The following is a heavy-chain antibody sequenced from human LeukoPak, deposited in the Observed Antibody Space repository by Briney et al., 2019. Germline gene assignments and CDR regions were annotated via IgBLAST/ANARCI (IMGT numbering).Heavy chain of an antibody. D-gene: IGHD3-22*01. V-gene: IGHV1-18*01. J-gene: IGHJ4*02. CDR2: ISAYNGNT. Sequence: GASVKVSCKASGYTFTSYGISWVRQAPGQGLGWMGWISAYNGNTNYAQKLQGRVTMTTDTSTSTAYMELRSLRSDDTAVYYCARDYYDSSGYYSPLNYWGQGTLVTVSS. CDR1: GYTFTSYG. CDR3: ARDYYDSSGYYSPLNY.